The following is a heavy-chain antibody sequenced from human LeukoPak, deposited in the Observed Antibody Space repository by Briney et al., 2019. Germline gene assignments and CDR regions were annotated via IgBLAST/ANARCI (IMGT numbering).Heavy chain of an antibody. CDR2: ISGSGGST. CDR3: ARDRFTYSGYDLTYYYYGMDV. D-gene: IGHD5-12*01. CDR1: GFTFSSYA. J-gene: IGHJ6*02. Sequence: GGSLRLSCAASGFTFSSYAMSWVRQAPGKGLEWVSAISGSGGSTYYADSVKGRFTISRDNSKNTLYLQMNSLRAEDTAVYYCARDRFTYSGYDLTYYYYGMDVWGQGTTVTVSS. V-gene: IGHV3-23*01.